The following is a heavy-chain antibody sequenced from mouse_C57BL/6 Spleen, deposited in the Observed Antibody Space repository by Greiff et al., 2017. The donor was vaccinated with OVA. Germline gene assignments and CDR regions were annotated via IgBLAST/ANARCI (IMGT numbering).Heavy chain of an antibody. CDR3: ASCYYYGSSSYAMDY. J-gene: IGHJ4*01. CDR2: IWSGGST. Sequence: VQLQQSGPGLVQPSQCLSISCTASGFSFTSYGVHWVRQSPGKGLEWLGEIWSGGSTDYNAAFISRLSTSKDNSKSQVFFKMNSLQADETAVYYCASCYYYGSSSYAMDYWGQGTSVTVSS. CDR1: GFSFTSYG. V-gene: IGHV2-2*01. D-gene: IGHD1-1*01.